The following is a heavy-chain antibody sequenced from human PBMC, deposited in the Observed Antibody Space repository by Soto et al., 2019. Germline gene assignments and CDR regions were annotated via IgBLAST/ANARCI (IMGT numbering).Heavy chain of an antibody. CDR3: ARDSFGGYYYGSGSYRNAYYYYMDV. Sequence: PSETLSLTCTVSGGSISSYYWSWIRQPPGKGLEWIGYIYYSGSTYYNPSLKSRVTISVDTSKNQFSLKLSSVTAADTAVYYCARDSFGGYYYGSGSYRNAYYYYMDVWGKGTTVTVSS. CDR1: GGSISSYY. J-gene: IGHJ6*03. D-gene: IGHD3-10*01. CDR2: IYYSGST. V-gene: IGHV4-59*12.